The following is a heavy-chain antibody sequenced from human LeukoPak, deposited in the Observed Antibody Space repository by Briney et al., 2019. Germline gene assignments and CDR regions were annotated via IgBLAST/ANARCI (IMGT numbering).Heavy chain of an antibody. CDR1: GYTFTSYD. CDR3: ARENSRIAAPSDAFDI. J-gene: IGHJ3*02. D-gene: IGHD6-6*01. CDR2: ISAYNGNT. Sequence: GASVKVSCKASGYTFTSYDINWVRQATGQGLEWMGWISAYNGNTNYAQKLQGRVTMTTDTSTSTAYMELRSLRSDDTAVYYCARENSRIAAPSDAFDIWGQGTMVTVSS. V-gene: IGHV1-18*01.